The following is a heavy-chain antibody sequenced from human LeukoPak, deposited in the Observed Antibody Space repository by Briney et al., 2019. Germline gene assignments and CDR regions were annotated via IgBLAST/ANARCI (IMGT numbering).Heavy chain of an antibody. CDR1: GGTFSSYA. D-gene: IGHD3-16*01. CDR2: IIPIFGTA. J-gene: IGHJ6*03. Sequence: ASVKVSCKASGGTFSSYAISWVRQAPGQGLEWMGGIIPIFGTANYAQKFQGRVTITADEFTSTAYMELSSLRSEDTAVYYCARDLGDYYYYMDVWGKGTTVTVSS. CDR3: ARDLGDYYYYMDV. V-gene: IGHV1-69*13.